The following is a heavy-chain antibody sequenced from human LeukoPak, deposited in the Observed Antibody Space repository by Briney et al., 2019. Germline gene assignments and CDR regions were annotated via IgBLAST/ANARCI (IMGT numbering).Heavy chain of an antibody. J-gene: IGHJ4*02. CDR1: GFIFSRFW. D-gene: IGHD3-9*01. CDR2: MNEAGSDK. V-gene: IGHV3-7*01. CDR3: ATRFDWLLDY. Sequence: GGSLRLSCAASGFIFSRFWMSWLRQAPGKGLEWVAHMNEAGSDKYYVDSVKGRFTISRDNAKNSVYLQMNSLRAEDTAVYYCATRFDWLLDYWGQGTLVTVSS.